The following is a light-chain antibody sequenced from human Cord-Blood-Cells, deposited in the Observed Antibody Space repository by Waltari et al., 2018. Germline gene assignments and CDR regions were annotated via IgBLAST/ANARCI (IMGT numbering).Light chain of an antibody. J-gene: IGLJ3*02. CDR2: DVS. V-gene: IGLV2-14*01. Sequence: QSALTQPAPVSGSPGQSITISCTGTSSDVGGYNYVPWYQQHPGKAPKLMIYDVSNRPSGVSNRFSGSKSGNTASLTISGLQAEDEADYYCSSYTSSSNWVFGGGTKLTVL. CDR3: SSYTSSSNWV. CDR1: SSDVGGYNY.